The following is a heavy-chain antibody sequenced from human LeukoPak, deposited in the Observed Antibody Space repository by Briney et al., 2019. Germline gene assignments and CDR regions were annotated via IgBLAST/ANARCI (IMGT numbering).Heavy chain of an antibody. Sequence: GGSLRLSCAASGFTFRSYWMLWVRQAPGKGLVWVSRINSDGSSTSYADSVKGRFTISRDNAKNTLYLQMNSLRAEDTAVYYCARDVGAAAFYYWGQGTLVTVSS. V-gene: IGHV3-74*01. CDR1: GFTFRSYW. D-gene: IGHD6-13*01. CDR3: ARDVGAAAFYY. J-gene: IGHJ4*02. CDR2: INSDGSST.